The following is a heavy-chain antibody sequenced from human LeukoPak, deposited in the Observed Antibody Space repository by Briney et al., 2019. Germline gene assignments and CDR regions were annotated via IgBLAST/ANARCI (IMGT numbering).Heavy chain of an antibody. Sequence: SETLSLTCAVYGGSFSGYYWSWIRQPPGKGLEWIGEINHSGSTNYNPSLKSRVTISVDTSKNQFSLKLSSVTAADTAVYYCARGREEGAARPFGYWGQGTLVTVSS. V-gene: IGHV4-34*01. CDR2: INHSGST. CDR3: ARGREEGAARPFGY. CDR1: GGSFSGYY. D-gene: IGHD6-6*01. J-gene: IGHJ4*02.